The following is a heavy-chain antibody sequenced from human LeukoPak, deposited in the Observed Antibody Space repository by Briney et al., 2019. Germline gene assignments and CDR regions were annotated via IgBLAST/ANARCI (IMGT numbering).Heavy chain of an antibody. Sequence: SETLSLTCTVSGGSISSSSYYWGWIRQPPGKGLEWIGSIYYSGSTYYNSSLKSRVTISVDTSKNQFSLKLSSVTAADTAVYYCARGSDYYYYYMDVWGKGTTVTVSS. CDR3: ARGSDYYYYYMDV. CDR2: IYYSGST. D-gene: IGHD2-15*01. J-gene: IGHJ6*03. V-gene: IGHV4-39*01. CDR1: GGSISSSSYY.